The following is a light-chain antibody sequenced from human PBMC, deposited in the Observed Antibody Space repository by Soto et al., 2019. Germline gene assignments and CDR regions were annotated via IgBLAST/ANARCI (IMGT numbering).Light chain of an antibody. Sequence: EIVLTQSPATLSLSPGERATLSCRASQSVSSYLAWYQQKPGQAPRLLIYDASNRATGIPARFSGSGSGTDFTLTISRLQSEDFAVYYCQQYNNWPPITLGQGTRLEIK. CDR2: DAS. CDR1: QSVSSY. CDR3: QQYNNWPPIT. J-gene: IGKJ5*01. V-gene: IGKV3-11*01.